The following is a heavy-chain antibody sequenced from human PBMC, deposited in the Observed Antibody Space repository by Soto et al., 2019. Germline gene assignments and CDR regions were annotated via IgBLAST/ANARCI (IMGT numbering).Heavy chain of an antibody. J-gene: IGHJ4*02. CDR1: GVSITSFY. Sequence: SETLSLTCSVSGVSITSFYWSWIRQTPGRGLEWIGYIYYNGYTNYTSSLKSRVGISMDVSENRFSLKLNSVTAADTAVYYCARLTYYDSTGSFDFWGQGALVTVSS. D-gene: IGHD3-22*01. CDR2: IYYNGYT. V-gene: IGHV4-59*01. CDR3: ARLTYYDSTGSFDF.